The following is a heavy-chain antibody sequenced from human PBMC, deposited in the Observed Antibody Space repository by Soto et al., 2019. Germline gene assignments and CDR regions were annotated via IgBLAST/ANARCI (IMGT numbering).Heavy chain of an antibody. CDR1: GFTLSGYA. CDR3: ARRARPDFYFMDV. J-gene: IGHJ6*03. D-gene: IGHD6-6*01. Sequence: GGSLRLSCAASGFTLSGYAMDWVRQAPGKGLEYVSGISSNGVGTYYANSVQGRFTISRDNSKNTVYLQMGSLRPEDMAVYYCARRARPDFYFMDVWGQGTTVTVSS. V-gene: IGHV3-64*01. CDR2: ISSNGVGT.